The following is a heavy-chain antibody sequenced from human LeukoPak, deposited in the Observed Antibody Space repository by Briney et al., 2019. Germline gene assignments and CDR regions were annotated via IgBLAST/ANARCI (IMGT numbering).Heavy chain of an antibody. CDR2: IYYSGST. Sequence: SETLSLTCTVSGGSISSTSYYWGWIRQPPGKGLEWIGTIYYSGSTYHNPSLKSRVTISVDTSKNQFSLKLSSVTAADTAVYYCAREYYDSSGYYLENYFDYWGQGTLVTVSS. D-gene: IGHD3-22*01. CDR3: AREYYDSSGYYLENYFDY. V-gene: IGHV4-39*02. CDR1: GGSISSTSYY. J-gene: IGHJ4*02.